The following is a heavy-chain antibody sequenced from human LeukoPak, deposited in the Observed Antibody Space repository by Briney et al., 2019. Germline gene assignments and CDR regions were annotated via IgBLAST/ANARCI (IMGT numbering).Heavy chain of an antibody. J-gene: IGHJ4*02. CDR3: AKVMGYTFGYPFDY. Sequence: GASLRLSCAASGFTFNSYAMNWVRQTPGKGLEWVSTISGGGGNTYYADSVKGRFTISRDNPKNSLYLQMNSLRAEDTAVYYCAKVMGYTFGYPFDYWGQGTLVTVSS. D-gene: IGHD5-18*01. V-gene: IGHV3-23*01. CDR2: ISGGGGNT. CDR1: GFTFNSYA.